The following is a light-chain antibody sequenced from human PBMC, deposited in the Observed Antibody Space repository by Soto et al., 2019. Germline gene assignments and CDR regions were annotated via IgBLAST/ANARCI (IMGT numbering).Light chain of an antibody. CDR2: AAS. J-gene: IGKJ2*01. CDR1: QSVGYW. CDR3: QQRNSYPRT. V-gene: IGKV1-5*01. Sequence: IQMTQSPSTLSASVGDRVTITCRASQSVGYWLAWYQQKPGKAPNLLISAASTLQSGVPSRFSGSGSETEFTLTITSLQPEDSATYYCQQRNSYPRTFGQGTKVDIK.